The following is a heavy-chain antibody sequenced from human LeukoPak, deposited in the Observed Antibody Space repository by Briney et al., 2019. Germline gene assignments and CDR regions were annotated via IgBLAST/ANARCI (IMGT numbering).Heavy chain of an antibody. V-gene: IGHV3-48*04. CDR1: EFTFSSYS. J-gene: IGHJ4*02. CDR2: ISSSSSTI. D-gene: IGHD2-15*01. Sequence: PGGSLRLSCAASEFTFSSYSMNWVRQAPGKGLEWVSYISSSSSTIYYADSVKGRLTISRDNAKNSLYLQMNSLRAEDTAVYYCARVVSYCSGAICPDRFDYWGQGTLVTVSS. CDR3: ARVVSYCSGAICPDRFDY.